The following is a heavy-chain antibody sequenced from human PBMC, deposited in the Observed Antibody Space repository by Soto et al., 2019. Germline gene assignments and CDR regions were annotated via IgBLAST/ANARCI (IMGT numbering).Heavy chain of an antibody. D-gene: IGHD5-18*01. J-gene: IGHJ4*02. CDR1: GYTFTSYG. V-gene: IGHV1-18*01. Sequence: QVQLVQSGAEVKKPGASVKVSCKASGYTFTSYGISWVRQAPGQGLEWMGWSNAYNGNTKYAQKLQGSVTMTTDTSTSTAYMELRSRRSDDTAVYYCARDQAMAQFDYWVQGTLVTVSS. CDR3: ARDQAMAQFDY. CDR2: SNAYNGNT.